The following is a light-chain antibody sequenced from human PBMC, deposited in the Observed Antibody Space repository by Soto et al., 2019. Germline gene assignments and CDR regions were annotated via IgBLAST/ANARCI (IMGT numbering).Light chain of an antibody. CDR2: EDK. V-gene: IGLV6-57*01. CDR1: GGSIASNY. Sequence: NFMLTQPHSVSASPGKTVTISCTRSGGSIASNYVQWYRQRPGSSPTTVIYEDKQRPSGVPDRFSGSIDSSSNSASLTISGLKTEDEADYYCQSYDGSNRGVFGGGTKLTVL. J-gene: IGLJ3*02. CDR3: QSYDGSNRGV.